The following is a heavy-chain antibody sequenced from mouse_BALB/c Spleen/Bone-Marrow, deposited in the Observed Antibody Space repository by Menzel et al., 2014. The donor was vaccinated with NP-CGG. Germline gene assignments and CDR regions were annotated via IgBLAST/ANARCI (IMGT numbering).Heavy chain of an antibody. Sequence: VQLQQSGAELVKPGASVKLSCTASGFNIKDTYMHWVKQRPEQGLEWIGRIDPANGNTKYDPKFQGEATIIADTSSNTAYLQLSSLTSEDTAVYYCATMITDWYFDVWGAGTTVTVSS. D-gene: IGHD2-4*01. CDR2: IDPANGNT. CDR3: ATMITDWYFDV. V-gene: IGHV14-3*02. J-gene: IGHJ1*01. CDR1: GFNIKDTY.